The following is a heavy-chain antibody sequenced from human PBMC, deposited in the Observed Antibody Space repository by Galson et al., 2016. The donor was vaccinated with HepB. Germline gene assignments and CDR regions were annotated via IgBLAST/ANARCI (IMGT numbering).Heavy chain of an antibody. CDR3: VTDETCSYNTCHDY. D-gene: IGHD2-15*01. CDR2: ITSNGLTT. CDR1: GFTFSKFA. J-gene: IGHJ4*02. V-gene: IGHV3-64D*06. Sequence: SLRLSCAASGFTFSKFAMHWVRQAPGKGLEYVSTITSNGLTTYYADSVKGRFTISRDNSENTLYLEMSSLRPEDTAVYYCVTDETCSYNTCHDYWGQGSLVTVSS.